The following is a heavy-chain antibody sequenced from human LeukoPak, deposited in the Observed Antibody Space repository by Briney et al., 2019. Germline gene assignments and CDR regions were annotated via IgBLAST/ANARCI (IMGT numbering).Heavy chain of an antibody. CDR3: AKDWLAVAGFFDY. CDR1: GFIFDDYA. D-gene: IGHD6-19*01. CDR2: ISWNSGSI. Sequence: GGSLRLSCAASGFIFDDYAMYWVRQAPGKGLEWVSGISWNSGSIGYADSVKGRFTISRDNAKNSLYLQMNSLRAEDTAVYYCAKDWLAVAGFFDYWGQGTLVTVSS. V-gene: IGHV3-9*01. J-gene: IGHJ4*02.